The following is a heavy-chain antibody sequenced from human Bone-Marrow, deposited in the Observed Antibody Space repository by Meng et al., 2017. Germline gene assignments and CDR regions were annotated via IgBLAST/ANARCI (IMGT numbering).Heavy chain of an antibody. CDR2: INAGNGNT. Sequence: APVKVSCKASGYTFTSYAMHWVRQAPGQRLEWMGWINAGNGNTKYSQKFQGRVTITRDTSASTAYMELSSLRSEDTAVYYCARIGWGSYTPFDYWGQGTLVTVSS. D-gene: IGHD2-15*01. CDR3: ARIGWGSYTPFDY. CDR1: GYTFTSYA. J-gene: IGHJ4*02. V-gene: IGHV1-3*01.